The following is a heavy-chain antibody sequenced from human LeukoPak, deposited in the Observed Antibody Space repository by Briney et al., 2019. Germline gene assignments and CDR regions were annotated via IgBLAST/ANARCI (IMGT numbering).Heavy chain of an antibody. CDR3: ARGPTVPSSSWYVPEY. Sequence: PSETLSLTCAVSGGSIRNHYWGWMRQPPGKGLEWIGYMSYGGSTYCNPSLKSRVTISADTSKNHFSLSLSSVTAADTAIYFCARGPTVPSSSWYVPEYWGQGTLVTVSS. V-gene: IGHV4-59*11. CDR2: MSYGGST. CDR1: GGSIRNHY. D-gene: IGHD6-13*01. J-gene: IGHJ4*02.